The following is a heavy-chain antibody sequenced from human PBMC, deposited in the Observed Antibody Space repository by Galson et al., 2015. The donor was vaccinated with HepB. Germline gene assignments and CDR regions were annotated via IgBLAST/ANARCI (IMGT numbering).Heavy chain of an antibody. CDR1: GFTFSTYA. J-gene: IGHJ3*02. Sequence: SLRLSCAVSGFTFSTYAMSWVRQAPGKGLEWVSTISGSGDSTYYADSVKGRFTISRDNSKNTLYLEMNSLRAEDTALYYCAKGEGVTLIRGVVISTEAFDIWGLGTMVTVSS. D-gene: IGHD3-10*01. V-gene: IGHV3-23*01. CDR2: ISGSGDST. CDR3: AKGEGVTLIRGVVISTEAFDI.